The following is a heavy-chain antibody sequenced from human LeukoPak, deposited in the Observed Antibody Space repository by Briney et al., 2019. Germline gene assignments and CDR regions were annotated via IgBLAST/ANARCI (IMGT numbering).Heavy chain of an antibody. CDR3: AKVGKDSGYDEEMWISEPLFLDY. CDR2: IYYSGST. J-gene: IGHJ4*02. D-gene: IGHD5-12*01. Sequence: SETLSLTCTVSGGSISSSSYYWGWIRQPPEKGLEWIGSIYYSGSTYYNPSLKSRVTISVDTSKNQFSLKLSSVTAADTTVYYCAKVGKDSGYDEEMWISEPLFLDYWGQGTLVTVSS. V-gene: IGHV4-39*01. CDR1: GGSISSSSYY.